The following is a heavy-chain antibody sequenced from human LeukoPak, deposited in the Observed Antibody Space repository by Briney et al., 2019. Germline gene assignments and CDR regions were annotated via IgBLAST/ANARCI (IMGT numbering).Heavy chain of an antibody. V-gene: IGHV1-69*06. J-gene: IGHJ6*03. CDR1: GYTFTGYY. D-gene: IGHD1-26*01. CDR3: ARAEAEVGATLNYYYYYMDV. Sequence: SVKVSCKASGYTFTGYYMHWVRQAPGQGLEWMGGIIPIFGTANYAQKFQGRVTITADKSTSTAYMELSSLRSEDTAVYYCARAEAEVGATLNYYYYYMDVWGKGTTVTVSS. CDR2: IIPIFGTA.